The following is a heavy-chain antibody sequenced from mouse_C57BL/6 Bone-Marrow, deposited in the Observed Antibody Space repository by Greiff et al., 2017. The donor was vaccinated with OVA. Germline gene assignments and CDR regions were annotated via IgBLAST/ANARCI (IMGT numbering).Heavy chain of an antibody. CDR3: TRAPTTVVAPYAMDY. CDR2: ISSGGDYI. D-gene: IGHD1-1*01. J-gene: IGHJ4*01. Sequence: EVKLVESGEGLVKPGGSLKLSCAASGFTFSSYAMSWVRQTPEKRLEWVAYISSGGDYIYYADTVKGRFTISRDNARNTLYLQMSSLKSEDTAMYYCTRAPTTVVAPYAMDYWGQGTSVTVSS. V-gene: IGHV5-9-1*02. CDR1: GFTFSSYA.